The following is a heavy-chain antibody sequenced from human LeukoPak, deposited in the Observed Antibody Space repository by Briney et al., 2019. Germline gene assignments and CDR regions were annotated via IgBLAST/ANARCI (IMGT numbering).Heavy chain of an antibody. V-gene: IGHV4-59*01. CDR2: IYYSGST. J-gene: IGHJ4*02. CDR1: GGSISSYY. Sequence: SETLSLPCTGSGGSISSYYWSWIRQPPGKGLEWIGYIYYSGSTNYNPSLKSRVTISVDTSKNQFSLKLSSVTAADTAVYYCARTVRGVFDYWGQGTLVTVSS. D-gene: IGHD3-10*01. CDR3: ARTVRGVFDY.